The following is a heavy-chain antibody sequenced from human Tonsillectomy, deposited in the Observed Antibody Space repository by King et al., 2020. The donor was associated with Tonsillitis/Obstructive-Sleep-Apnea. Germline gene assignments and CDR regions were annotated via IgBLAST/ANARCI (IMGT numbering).Heavy chain of an antibody. J-gene: IGHJ4*02. CDR2: IYSCVST. CDR3: ARTSGGSGTYQFDY. D-gene: IGHD3-10*01. CDR1: GFTGTSNY. V-gene: IGHV3-66*01. Sequence: VQLVESVGGLVQPGGSLRLSCAASGFTGTSNYRSWDRQAPGKGLEWVSVIYSCVSTYYADSVKGRVTISRDNSKTTLYLQMNSLRAEDTAVYYCARTSGGSGTYQFDYWGQGNLVTVSS.